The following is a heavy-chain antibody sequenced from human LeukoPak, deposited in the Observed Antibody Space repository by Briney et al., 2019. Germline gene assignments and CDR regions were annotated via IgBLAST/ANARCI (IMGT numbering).Heavy chain of an antibody. V-gene: IGHV3-48*01. J-gene: IGHJ5*02. CDR1: GFTFSSYS. Sequence: HPGGSLRLSCAASGFTFSSYSMNWVRQAPGKGLEWVSYISSSGSTIYYADSVKGRFTISRDNAKNSLYLQMNSLRAEDTAVYYCAKGQYSSGWYRGDWFDPWGQGTLVTVSS. CDR3: AKGQYSSGWYRGDWFDP. D-gene: IGHD6-19*01. CDR2: ISSSGSTI.